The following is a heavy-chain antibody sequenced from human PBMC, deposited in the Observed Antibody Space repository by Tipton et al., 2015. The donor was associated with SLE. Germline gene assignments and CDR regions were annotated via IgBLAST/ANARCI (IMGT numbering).Heavy chain of an antibody. D-gene: IGHD3-22*01. CDR2: INHSGST. CDR1: GGSISSGGYY. J-gene: IGHJ3*02. Sequence: TLSLTCAVSGGSISSGGYYWSWIRQHPGKGLEWIGEINHSGSTNYNPSLKSRVTISVDTSKNQFSLKLSSVTAADTAVYYCAREEGYYDSSGADAFDIWGQGTMVTVSS. CDR3: AREEGYYDSSGADAFDI. V-gene: IGHV4-31*11.